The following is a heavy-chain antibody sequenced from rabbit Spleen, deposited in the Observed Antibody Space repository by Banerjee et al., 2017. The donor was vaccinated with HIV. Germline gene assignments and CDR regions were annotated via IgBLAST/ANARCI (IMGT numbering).Heavy chain of an antibody. D-gene: IGHD2-1*01. CDR2: IDTGSSGFT. CDR3: ARGSATMTMVIIGFYLSL. J-gene: IGHJ4*01. Sequence: QSLEESGGDLVKPGASLTLTCTASGFSFSSSSYMCWVRQAPGKGLEWIACIDTGSSGFTYFATWAKGRFTCSKTSSTTVTLQMTTLTAADTATYFCARGSATMTMVIIGFYLSLWGPGTLVTVS. CDR1: GFSFSSSSY. V-gene: IGHV1S40*01.